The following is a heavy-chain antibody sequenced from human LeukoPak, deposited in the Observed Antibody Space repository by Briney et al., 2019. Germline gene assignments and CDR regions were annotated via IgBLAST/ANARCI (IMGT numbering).Heavy chain of an antibody. CDR1: GGSFSGYY. J-gene: IGHJ4*02. V-gene: IGHV4-34*01. Sequence: SETLSLTCAVYGGSFSGYYWSWIRQPPGKGLEWIGEINHSGSTNYNPSLKSRVTISVDTSKNQFSLKLSSVTAADTAVYYCARALEAVAGTIDYWGQGTLVTVSS. D-gene: IGHD6-19*01. CDR3: ARALEAVAGTIDY. CDR2: INHSGST.